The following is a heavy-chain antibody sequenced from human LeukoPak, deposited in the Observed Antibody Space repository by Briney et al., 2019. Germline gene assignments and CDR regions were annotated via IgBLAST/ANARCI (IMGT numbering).Heavy chain of an antibody. V-gene: IGHV1-46*01. CDR3: ARIPSKSWFGKGNYWFDP. J-gene: IGHJ5*02. Sequence: ASVKVSCKASGYTFTSYYMHWVRQAPGQGLEWMGIINPSGGSTSYAQKFQGRVTMTRDTSTSTVYMELSSLRSEDTAVYYCARIPSKSWFGKGNYWFDPWGQGTLVTVSS. D-gene: IGHD3-16*01. CDR2: INPSGGST. CDR1: GYTFTSYY.